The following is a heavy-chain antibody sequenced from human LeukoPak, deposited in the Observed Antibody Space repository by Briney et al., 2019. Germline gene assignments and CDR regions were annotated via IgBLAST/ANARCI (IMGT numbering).Heavy chain of an antibody. CDR3: ARGGYYYDDSGYYYDYYYYMDV. CDR2: FDPENGDT. Sequence: ASVKVSCKVSGYTLTELSIHWVRQAPGKGLEWMGGFDPENGDTIYAQKFQGRVTMTQETSTDTAYMELSSLRSDDTAVYYCARGGYYYDDSGYYYDYYYYMDVWGKGTTVTISS. V-gene: IGHV1-24*01. D-gene: IGHD3-22*01. J-gene: IGHJ6*03. CDR1: GYTLTELS.